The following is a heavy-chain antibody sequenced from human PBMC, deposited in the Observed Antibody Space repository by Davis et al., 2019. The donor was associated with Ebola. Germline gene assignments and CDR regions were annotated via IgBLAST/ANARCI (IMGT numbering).Heavy chain of an antibody. CDR2: IIPICGTA. D-gene: IGHD6-19*01. CDR1: GYTFTSYA. J-gene: IGHJ6*04. CDR3: ARDHGGAVASGGNYYFMDV. Sequence: SVKVSCKASGYTFTSYAMNWVRQAPGEGLEWLGGIIPICGTANYAQKFQGRVTIAADESTNTAYMELSSLTSEDTAIYYCARDHGGAVASGGNYYFMDVWGEGTTVTVSS. V-gene: IGHV1-69*13.